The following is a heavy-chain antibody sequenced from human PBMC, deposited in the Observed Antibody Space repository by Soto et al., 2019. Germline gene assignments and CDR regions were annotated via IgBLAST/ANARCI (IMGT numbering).Heavy chain of an antibody. CDR1: GFTFSNYA. Sequence: EVQLLESGGGLVQPGGSLRLSCAASGFTFSNYAMGWVRQAPGKGLEWVSTISAAGSGTFYADSVKGRFTISRDNSNNTLFLQMNSLRAEDTAVYYCAKGLGWTVTSAFDSWGQGTLVTVSS. J-gene: IGHJ4*02. CDR3: AKGLGWTVTSAFDS. CDR2: ISAAGSGT. D-gene: IGHD4-17*01. V-gene: IGHV3-23*01.